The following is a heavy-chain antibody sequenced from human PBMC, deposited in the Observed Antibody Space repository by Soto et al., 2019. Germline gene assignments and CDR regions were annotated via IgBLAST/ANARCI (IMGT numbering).Heavy chain of an antibody. CDR1: GGSISSGGYY. Sequence: QVQLQESGPGLVKPSQTLSLTCTVSGGSISSGGYYWSWIRQHPGKGLEWIGYIYYSGSTYYNPSLKRRVTISVDTSRNQFSLQLSSVTAADTAVYYCARGPDSSPWYFDLWGRGTLVTVSS. V-gene: IGHV4-31*03. J-gene: IGHJ2*01. CDR3: ARGPDSSPWYFDL. CDR2: IYYSGST. D-gene: IGHD3-3*01.